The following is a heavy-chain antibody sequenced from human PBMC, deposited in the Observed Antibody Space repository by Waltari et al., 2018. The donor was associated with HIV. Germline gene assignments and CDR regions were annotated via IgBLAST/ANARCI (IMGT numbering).Heavy chain of an antibody. D-gene: IGHD6-19*01. CDR1: GFRFTTSC. CDR2: IRSKANNYAT. Sequence: EVRLVESGGGLVQPGGSLRLSCTASGFRFTTSCIHWVRQASGKGLEWVGHIRSKANNYATSYAASVKGRFTISRDDSKKTAYLQMNSLKIEDTALYFCTRPGSGWGGDYWGQGILVTVSS. J-gene: IGHJ4*02. V-gene: IGHV3-73*01. CDR3: TRPGSGWGGDY.